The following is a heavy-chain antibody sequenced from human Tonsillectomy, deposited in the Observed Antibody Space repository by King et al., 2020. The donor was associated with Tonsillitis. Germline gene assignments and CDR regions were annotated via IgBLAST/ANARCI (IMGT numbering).Heavy chain of an antibody. CDR1: GFTFSTYG. CDR2: ISYDGSNK. Sequence: VQLVESGGGVVQPGRSLRLSCAASGFTFSTYGMHWVRQAPGKGLEWVAVISYDGSNKYYADSVKGRFTISRDNSKNTLYLQMNSLRAEDTAGYYCAKDXRRGVXTTLAHDXWGQGXLVXVXS. V-gene: IGHV3-30*18. D-gene: IGHD5-24*01. J-gene: IGHJ4*02. CDR3: AKDXRRGVXTTLAHDX.